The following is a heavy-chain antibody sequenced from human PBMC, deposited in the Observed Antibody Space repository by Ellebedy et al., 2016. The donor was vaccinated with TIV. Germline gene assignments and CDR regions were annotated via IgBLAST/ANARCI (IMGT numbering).Heavy chain of an antibody. Sequence: GGSLRLSCKGSGYNFTNSWIGWVRQMPGKGLEWMGIIYPGDSHTSYSPSFQGQVSISVDKSISTAYLQWRSLKASDTAMYYCARQRGLAYDYIGMDVWGQGTTVTVSS. V-gene: IGHV5-51*01. CDR2: IYPGDSHT. J-gene: IGHJ6*02. CDR3: ARQRGLAYDYIGMDV. CDR1: GYNFTNSW. D-gene: IGHD4/OR15-4a*01.